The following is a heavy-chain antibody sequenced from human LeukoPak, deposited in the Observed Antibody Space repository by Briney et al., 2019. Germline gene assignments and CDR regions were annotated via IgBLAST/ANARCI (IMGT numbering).Heavy chain of an antibody. D-gene: IGHD6-19*01. CDR1: GYTFTGYY. Sequence: ASVKVSSKASGYTFTGYYMHWVRQAPGQGLEWMGWINPNSGGTNYAQKFQGRVTMTRDTSISTAYMELSRLRSDDTAVYYCAREVGIAVAGTIYFDYWGQGTLVTVSS. V-gene: IGHV1-2*02. CDR2: INPNSGGT. CDR3: AREVGIAVAGTIYFDY. J-gene: IGHJ4*02.